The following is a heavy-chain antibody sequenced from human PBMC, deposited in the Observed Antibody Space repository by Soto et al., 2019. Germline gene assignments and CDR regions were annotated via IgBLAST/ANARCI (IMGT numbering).Heavy chain of an antibody. J-gene: IGHJ4*02. D-gene: IGHD1-20*01. CDR3: ASQLAILYNWEPDY. CDR2: INPSGGST. V-gene: IGHV1-46*03. CDR1: GYTFASYY. Sequence: ASVEVSCKASGYTFASYYMRWVRQAPGQGLEWMGIINPSGGSTSYAQKFQGRVTMTRDTSTSTVYMELSSLRSEDTAVYYCASQLAILYNWEPDYWGQGTLVTVSS.